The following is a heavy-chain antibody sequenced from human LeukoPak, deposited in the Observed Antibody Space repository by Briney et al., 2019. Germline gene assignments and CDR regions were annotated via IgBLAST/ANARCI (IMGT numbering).Heavy chain of an antibody. CDR3: ARVSVATRDDY. CDR2: IIPILGIA. V-gene: IGHV1-69*04. J-gene: IGHJ4*02. Sequence: ASVKVSCKASGGTFSSYAISWVRQAPGQGLEWMGRIIPILGIANYAQKFQGRVTITADKSTSTAYMELSGLRSEDTAVYYCARVSVATRDDYWGQGTLVTVSS. CDR1: GGTFSSYA. D-gene: IGHD5-12*01.